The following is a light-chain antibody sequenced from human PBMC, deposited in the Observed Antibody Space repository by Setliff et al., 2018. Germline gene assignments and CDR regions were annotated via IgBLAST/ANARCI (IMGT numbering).Light chain of an antibody. CDR3: NSYTSSTTVV. Sequence: QSALAQPASVSGSPGQSITISCTGSSSDVGGYNYVSWYQQHPGKAPKLMIYEVINRPSGVSNRFSGSKSGNTASLTISGLQAEDEADYYCNSYTSSTTVVFGGGTKSPS. J-gene: IGLJ2*01. V-gene: IGLV2-14*01. CDR2: EVI. CDR1: SSDVGGYNY.